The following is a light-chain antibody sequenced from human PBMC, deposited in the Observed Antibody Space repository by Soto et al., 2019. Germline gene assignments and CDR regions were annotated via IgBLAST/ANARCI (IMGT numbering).Light chain of an antibody. J-gene: IGKJ5*01. CDR1: QSVSSSY. CDR2: GAS. Sequence: EIVLTQSPDTLSLSPGESATLSCRASQSVSSSYLAWYQQKPGQAPRHLIYGASNRATGIPDRFSGSGSGTDFALTFSRLEPEDFAVFYCEQYDNSITFGQGTRLEI. V-gene: IGKV3-20*01. CDR3: EQYDNSIT.